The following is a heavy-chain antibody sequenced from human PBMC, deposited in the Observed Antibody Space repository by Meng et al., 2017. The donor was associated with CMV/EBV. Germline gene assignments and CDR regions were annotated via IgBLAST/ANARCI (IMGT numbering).Heavy chain of an antibody. CDR3: AREGYCSSTSCYPSDAFDI. CDR2: ISSSSSYI. CDR1: GFTFSSYS. D-gene: IGHD2-2*01. J-gene: IGHJ3*02. Sequence: GESLKISCAASGFTFSSYSMNWVRQAPGKGLEWASSISSSSSYIYYADSVKGRFTISRDNAKNSLYLQMNSLRAEDTAVYYCAREGYCSSTSCYPSDAFDIWGQGTRVTVSS. V-gene: IGHV3-21*01.